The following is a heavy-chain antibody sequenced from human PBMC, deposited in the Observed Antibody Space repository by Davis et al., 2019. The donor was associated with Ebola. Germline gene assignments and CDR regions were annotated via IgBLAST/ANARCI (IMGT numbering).Heavy chain of an antibody. J-gene: IGHJ4*02. CDR3: ARYRILSLVTARFDY. V-gene: IGHV4-34*01. Sequence: SETLSLTCAVYGGSFSDYSWTWIRQPPGKGLQWIGEINPRGNTTYDASLRSRVTISLDTSQNQFSLNLSSVTAADTAVYYCARYRILSLVTARFDYWGQGTLVTVSS. D-gene: IGHD2-21*02. CDR2: INPRGNT. CDR1: GGSFSDYS.